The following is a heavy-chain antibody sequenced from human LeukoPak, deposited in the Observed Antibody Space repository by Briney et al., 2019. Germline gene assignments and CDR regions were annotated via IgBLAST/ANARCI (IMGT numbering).Heavy chain of an antibody. CDR1: GFTFSTFW. Sequence: GGSLRLSCAASGFTFSTFWMHWVRQAPGEGPVWVSRINNDGSTTNYADSVKGRFTISRDNAKNTPYLQMNSLTDDDTAVYYCATAGQYRFDNWGQGTLVTVSS. CDR3: ATAGQYRFDN. D-gene: IGHD6-19*01. CDR2: INNDGSTT. V-gene: IGHV3-74*01. J-gene: IGHJ5*02.